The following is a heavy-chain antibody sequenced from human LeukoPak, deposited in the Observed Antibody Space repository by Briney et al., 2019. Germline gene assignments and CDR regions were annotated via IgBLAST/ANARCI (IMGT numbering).Heavy chain of an antibody. D-gene: IGHD5-18*01. CDR2: IYSGGST. CDR3: ARDDGYSYGSAHGHYYYGMDV. CDR1: GFTFSSYA. J-gene: IGHJ6*02. Sequence: GGSLRLSCAASGFTFSSYAMHWVRQAPGKGLEWVSVIYSGGSTYYADSVKGRFTISRDNSKNTLYLQMNSLRAEDTAVYYCARDDGYSYGSAHGHYYYGMDVWGQGTTVTVSS. V-gene: IGHV3-53*01.